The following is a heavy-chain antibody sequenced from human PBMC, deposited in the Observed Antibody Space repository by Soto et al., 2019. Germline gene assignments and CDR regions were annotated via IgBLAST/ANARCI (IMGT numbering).Heavy chain of an antibody. CDR3: ARGVYGDYACLGY. D-gene: IGHD4-17*01. CDR1: GFTFSSYW. J-gene: IGHJ4*02. CDR2: IKQDGSEK. V-gene: IGHV3-7*01. Sequence: GGSLRLSCAASGFTFSSYWMSWVRQAPGKGLEWVANIKQDGSEKYYVDSVKGRFTISRDNAKNSLYLQMNSLRAEDTAVYYCARGVYGDYACLGYWGQGTLVTVSS.